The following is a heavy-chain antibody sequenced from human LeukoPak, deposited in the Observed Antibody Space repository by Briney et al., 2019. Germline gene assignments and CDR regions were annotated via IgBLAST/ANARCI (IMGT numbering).Heavy chain of an antibody. CDR3: ARNLAAAPYYYYYGMDV. V-gene: IGHV4-39*07. CDR2: IYYSGST. D-gene: IGHD6-13*01. CDR1: GGSISSSSYY. J-gene: IGHJ6*02. Sequence: SETLSLTCTVSGGSISSSSYYWGWIRQPPGKGLEWIGSIYYSGSTYYNPSLESRVTISVDTSKNQFSLKLSSVTAADTAVYYCARNLAAAPYYYYYGMDVWGQGTTVTVSS.